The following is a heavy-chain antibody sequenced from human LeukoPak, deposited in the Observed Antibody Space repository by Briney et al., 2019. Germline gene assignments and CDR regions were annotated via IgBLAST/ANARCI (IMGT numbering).Heavy chain of an antibody. V-gene: IGHV1-69*13. D-gene: IGHD1-26*01. J-gene: IGHJ5*02. CDR1: GGTVSSYA. Sequence: PSVKVSCKASGGTVSSYAISWVRQAPGQGLEWMGGIIPIFGTVNYAQKFQDRVTITAYESTSTAYMELSSLRSEDTAVYYCASVVLELPWFDPWGQGTLVTVSS. CDR2: IIPIFGTV. CDR3: ASVVLELPWFDP.